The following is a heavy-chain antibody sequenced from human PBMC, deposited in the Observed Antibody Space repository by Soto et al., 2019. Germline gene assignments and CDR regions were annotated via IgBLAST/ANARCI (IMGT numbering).Heavy chain of an antibody. V-gene: IGHV3-30-3*01. CDR3: ARDSRPTATTRGAGAFDI. D-gene: IGHD4-17*01. CDR2: ISYDGSNK. Sequence: QVQLVESGGGVVQPGRSLRLSCAASGFTFSSYAMHWVRQAPGKGLEWVAVISYDGSNKYYADSVKGRFTISRDNSKNTLYLQMNSLRAEDTAVYYCARDSRPTATTRGAGAFDIWGQGTMVTVSS. J-gene: IGHJ3*02. CDR1: GFTFSSYA.